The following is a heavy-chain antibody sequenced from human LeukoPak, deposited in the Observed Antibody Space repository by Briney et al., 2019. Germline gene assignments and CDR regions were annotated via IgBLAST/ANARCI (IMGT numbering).Heavy chain of an antibody. CDR3: AKDSYSGTYDS. Sequence: GGSLRLSCAASGFSFSSYAMSWVRQAPGKGLEWVSAISGSGDSTYYADSLKGRFTLSRDNSQTTLYMKMNSLRAEDTAVYYCAKDSYSGTYDSWGQGTLVTVSS. CDR2: ISGSGDST. V-gene: IGHV3-23*01. J-gene: IGHJ5*01. D-gene: IGHD1-26*01. CDR1: GFSFSSYA.